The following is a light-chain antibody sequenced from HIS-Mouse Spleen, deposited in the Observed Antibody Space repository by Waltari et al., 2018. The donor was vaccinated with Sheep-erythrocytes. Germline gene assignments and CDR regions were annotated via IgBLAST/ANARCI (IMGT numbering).Light chain of an antibody. CDR3: QQANSFPPT. CDR2: AAS. CDR1: QGSSSW. Sequence: DIQMTHSPSSVSASVGDRVTITCRTSQGSSSWLAWYQQKPGKAPKLLIYAASSLQSGVPSRFSGSGSGTDFTLTISSLQPEDFATYYCQQANSFPPTLGQGTKVEIK. V-gene: IGKV1-12*01. J-gene: IGKJ1*01.